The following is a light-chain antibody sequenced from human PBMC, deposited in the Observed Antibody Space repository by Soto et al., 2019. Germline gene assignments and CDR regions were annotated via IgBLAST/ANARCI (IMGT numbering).Light chain of an antibody. V-gene: IGLV2-23*01. CDR2: EGS. CDR3: CSYAGSRPV. J-gene: IGLJ2*01. CDR1: SSDVGSDNL. Sequence: QSVLTQPASVSGSPGQSITISCTGTSSDVGSDNLVSWYQQHPGKAPKLMIYEGSKRPSGVSNRFSGSKSGNTASLTISGLQSEDEADYYCCSYAGSRPVFGGGTKLTVL.